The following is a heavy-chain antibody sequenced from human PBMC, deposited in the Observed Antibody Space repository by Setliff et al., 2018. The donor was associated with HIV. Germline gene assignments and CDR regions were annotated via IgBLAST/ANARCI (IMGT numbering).Heavy chain of an antibody. CDR2: IYYSGKT. D-gene: IGHD6-13*01. Sequence: PSETLSLTCIVSGDSISSSSYYWGWIRQPPGKGLEWIGSIYYSGKTYYNPSLKSRVTISIDTSKNQFSLRLSSMTAADTAVYYCARRGGNPWYPGWFDPWGQGTLVTVSS. CDR1: GDSISSSSYY. CDR3: ARRGGNPWYPGWFDP. V-gene: IGHV4-39*01. J-gene: IGHJ5*02.